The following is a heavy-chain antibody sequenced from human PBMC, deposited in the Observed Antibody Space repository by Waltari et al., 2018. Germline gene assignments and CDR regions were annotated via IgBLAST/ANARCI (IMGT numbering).Heavy chain of an antibody. J-gene: IGHJ4*02. D-gene: IGHD2-8*01. Sequence: QVQLQQWGAGLLKPSETLSLTCAVYGGSFSGYYWSWIRQPPGKGLEWIGEINHSGSTTYTPTLKSQVTISVDPSKNQFSLKLSSGTAADTAVYYCARGRPMLMWGQGTLVTVSS. CDR1: GGSFSGYY. CDR2: INHSGST. V-gene: IGHV4-34*01. CDR3: ARGRPMLM.